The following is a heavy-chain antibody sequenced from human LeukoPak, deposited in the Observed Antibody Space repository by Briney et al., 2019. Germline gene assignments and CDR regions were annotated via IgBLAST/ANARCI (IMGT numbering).Heavy chain of an antibody. CDR2: TYYRSKWYN. D-gene: IGHD3-16*01. Sequence: PSQTLSLTCAISGDSVSSNSAAWNWIRQSPSRGLEWLGRTYYRSKWYNDYAVSVKSRITINPDTSKNQFSLKLSSVTAADTAMYYCARVRSFGWGKSFDYWGQGTLVTVSS. V-gene: IGHV6-1*01. CDR1: GDSVSSNSAA. J-gene: IGHJ4*02. CDR3: ARVRSFGWGKSFDY.